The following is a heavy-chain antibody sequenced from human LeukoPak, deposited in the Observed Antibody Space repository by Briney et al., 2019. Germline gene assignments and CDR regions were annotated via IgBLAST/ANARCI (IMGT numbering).Heavy chain of an antibody. CDR2: ISAYNGNT. CDR1: GYTFTSYG. CDR3: ARSLDSSGYYNWFDR. J-gene: IGHJ5*02. V-gene: IGHV1-18*01. Sequence: ASVTVSCTASGYTFTSYGISWVRQAPGQGLEWMGWISAYNGNTNYAQKLQGRVTMTTDTSTSTAYMELRSLRSDDTAVYYCARSLDSSGYYNWFDRWGQGTLVTVSS. D-gene: IGHD3-22*01.